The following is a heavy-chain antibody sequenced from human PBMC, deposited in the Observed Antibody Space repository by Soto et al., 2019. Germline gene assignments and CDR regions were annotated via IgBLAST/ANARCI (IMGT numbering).Heavy chain of an antibody. CDR3: ATGGRGYSYAPRFYFEY. V-gene: IGHV1-69*01. J-gene: IGHJ4*02. CDR1: GAIFSSNA. Sequence: QVQLVQSGAEVKKPGSSVKVTCKASGAIFSSNAISWVRQAPGQGLEWMGGILPIFGRTNSAQKFQGRVTITADESTRTAYMELSSLKSEDTAVYYCATGGRGYSYAPRFYFEYWGQGTLVTVSS. D-gene: IGHD5-18*01. CDR2: ILPIFGRT.